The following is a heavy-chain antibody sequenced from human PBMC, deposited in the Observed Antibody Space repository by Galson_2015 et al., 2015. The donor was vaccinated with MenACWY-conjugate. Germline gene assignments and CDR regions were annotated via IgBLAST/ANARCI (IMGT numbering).Heavy chain of an antibody. CDR2: IYGGGNT. D-gene: IGHD1-26*01. Sequence: SLRLSCAASGFIVSDKYMSWVRQAPGKGLEWVSVIYGGGNTYYAESVKGRFTISRDNSENTLYLQMNSLRAEDTAVYYCATSPGVSYYGGFDYWGQGALVTVSS. V-gene: IGHV3-53*01. CDR3: ATSPGVSYYGGFDY. CDR1: GFIVSDKY. J-gene: IGHJ4*02.